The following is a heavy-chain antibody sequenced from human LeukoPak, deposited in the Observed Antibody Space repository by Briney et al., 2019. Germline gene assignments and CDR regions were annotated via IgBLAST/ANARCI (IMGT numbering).Heavy chain of an antibody. J-gene: IGHJ5*02. CDR2: MSHDGNNK. V-gene: IGHV3-30*03. Sequence: MSHDGNNKDYADSVKGRLIISRDNSGNTLYLQMNSLSSEDTAVYFCVRAYPMTMGTTFRYTWLDPWGQGSMVIVSS. D-gene: IGHD4-17*01. CDR3: VRAYPMTMGTTFRYTWLDP.